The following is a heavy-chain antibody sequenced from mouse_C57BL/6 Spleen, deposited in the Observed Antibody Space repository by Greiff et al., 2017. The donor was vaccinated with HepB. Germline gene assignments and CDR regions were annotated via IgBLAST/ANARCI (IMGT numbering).Heavy chain of an antibody. CDR1: GFNIKDDY. CDR2: IDPANGDT. Sequence: EVQLQQSGAELVRPGASVKLSCTASGFNIKDDYMHWVKQRPEQGLEWIGWIDPANGDTEYASKFQGKATITADTSSNTAYLQLSSLTSEDTAVYYCTTGWLLQDWGQGTLVTVSA. V-gene: IGHV14-4*01. CDR3: TTGWLLQD. D-gene: IGHD2-3*01. J-gene: IGHJ3*01.